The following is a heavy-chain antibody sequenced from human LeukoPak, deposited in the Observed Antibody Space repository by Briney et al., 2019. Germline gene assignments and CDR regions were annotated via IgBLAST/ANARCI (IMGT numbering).Heavy chain of an antibody. J-gene: IGHJ4*02. D-gene: IGHD3-10*01. V-gene: IGHV3-21*01. Sequence: GGSLRLSCAASGFTFSSYSMNWVRQAPGKGLEGVSSISSSSSYIYYADSVKGRFTISRDNAKNSLYLQMNSLRAEDTAVYYCARVGIGRFGELRGFDYWGQGTLVTVSS. CDR2: ISSSSSYI. CDR1: GFTFSSYS. CDR3: ARVGIGRFGELRGFDY.